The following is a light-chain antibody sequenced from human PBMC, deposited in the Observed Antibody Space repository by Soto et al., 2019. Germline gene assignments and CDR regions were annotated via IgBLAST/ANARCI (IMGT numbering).Light chain of an antibody. J-gene: IGKJ4*01. CDR2: GAS. CDR3: QKYGSSPLT. V-gene: IGKV3-20*01. CDR1: QSVTSSY. Sequence: EIVLTQSPGTLSLSPGGRATLSCRASQSVTSSYLAWYQHKPGQAPRLLIYGASSRATGIPDRFSASGSGTDFTLTISRLEPEDFAVYYCQKYGSSPLTFGGGTRVEIK.